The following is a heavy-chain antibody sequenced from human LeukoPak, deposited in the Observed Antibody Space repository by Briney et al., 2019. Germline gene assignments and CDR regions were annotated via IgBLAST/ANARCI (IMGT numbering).Heavy chain of an antibody. D-gene: IGHD1-26*01. CDR1: GFTFSSYA. V-gene: IGHV3-23*01. CDR2: ISGSGART. Sequence: GGSLRLSCAASGFTFSSYAMGWVRQAPGKGLEWVSAISGSGARTYYADSVKGRFTISRDNSKNTLYLQMNSLRAEDTAVYYCAKPQYRRGSYLSHVDYWGQGTLVTVSS. CDR3: AKPQYRRGSYLSHVDY. J-gene: IGHJ4*02.